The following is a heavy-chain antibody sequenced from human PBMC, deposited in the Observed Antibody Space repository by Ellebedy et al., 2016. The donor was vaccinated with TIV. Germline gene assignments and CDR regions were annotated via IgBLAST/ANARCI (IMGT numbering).Heavy chain of an antibody. CDR2: IYYSGST. CDR3: ARHPDSSNWYMVWWFDP. CDR1: GASISTYY. J-gene: IGHJ5*02. Sequence: MPSETLSLTCTVSGASISTYYWGWIRQPPGKGLEWIGSIYYSGSTYYNPSLKSRVTISVDTSKNQFSLKLSSVTAADTAVYYCARHPDSSNWYMVWWFDPWGQGTLVTVSS. D-gene: IGHD6-13*01. V-gene: IGHV4-39*01.